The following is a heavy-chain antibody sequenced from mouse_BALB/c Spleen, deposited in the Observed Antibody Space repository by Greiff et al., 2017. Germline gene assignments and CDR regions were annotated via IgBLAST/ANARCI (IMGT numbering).Heavy chain of an antibody. Sequence: QVQLKQSGAELVRPGTSVKVSCKASGYAFTNYLIEWVKQRPGQGLEWIGVINPGSGGTNYNEKFKGKATLTADKSSSTAYMQLSSLTSDDSAVYFCARERDYWGQGTTLTVSS. CDR3: ARERDY. V-gene: IGHV1-54*01. CDR1: GYAFTNYL. J-gene: IGHJ2*01. CDR2: INPGSGGT.